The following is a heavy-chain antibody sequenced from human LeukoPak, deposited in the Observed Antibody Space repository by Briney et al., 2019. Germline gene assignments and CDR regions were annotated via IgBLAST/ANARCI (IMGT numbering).Heavy chain of an antibody. Sequence: GGSLRLSCAASGFTFSSYWMTWVRQAPGKGLEWVANINRDGSEKNYVDSVKGRFTVSRDNAKNSMFLQMSSLRVEDTAVYYCTSGAGGQDYWGQGTLVTVSS. J-gene: IGHJ4*02. V-gene: IGHV3-7*01. CDR1: GFTFSSYW. CDR3: TSGAGGQDY. CDR2: INRDGSEK. D-gene: IGHD3-10*01.